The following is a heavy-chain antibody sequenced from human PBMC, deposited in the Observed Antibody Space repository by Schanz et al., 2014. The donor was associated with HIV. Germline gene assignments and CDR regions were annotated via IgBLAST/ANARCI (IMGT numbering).Heavy chain of an antibody. D-gene: IGHD2-15*01. CDR1: GFTFSTND. J-gene: IGHJ4*01. V-gene: IGHV3-30*03. CDR3: VRDAAGRFSDRSPGY. Sequence: VQLLESGGGLEQPGGSLRLSCAASGFTFSTNDMHWVRQVPGKGLEWVAVISHNGNNDYYAESVKGRVTISRDNSKNTLYLQMNSLRVEDTAVYYCVRDAAGRFSDRSPGYWGQGTLVIVSS. CDR2: ISHNGNND.